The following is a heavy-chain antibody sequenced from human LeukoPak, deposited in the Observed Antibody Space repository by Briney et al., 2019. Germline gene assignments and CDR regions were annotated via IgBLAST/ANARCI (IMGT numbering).Heavy chain of an antibody. J-gene: IGHJ4*02. V-gene: IGHV3-23*01. CDR1: GFTFSSYW. CDR2: ISGRADST. Sequence: GGSLRLSCAASGFTFSSYWMSWVRQTPGKGLEWVSGISGRADSTYYADSVKGRFTISRDNSKNTLYLQMNSLRADDTAVYYCAKLTVATFRSLFDSWGQGTLVAVSS. D-gene: IGHD5-12*01. CDR3: AKLTVATFRSLFDS.